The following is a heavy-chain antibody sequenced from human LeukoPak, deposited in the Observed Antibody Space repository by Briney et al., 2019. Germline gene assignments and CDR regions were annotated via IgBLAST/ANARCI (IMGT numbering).Heavy chain of an antibody. CDR2: IPYDGSNK. Sequence: GGSLRLSCAASGFAFSRHGIHWVRQAPGKGLEWVAFIPYDGSNKFYADSVKGRFTISRDNSKNTLYLQMNSLRAEDTAVYYCARGEGSGSHADYWGQGTLVTVSS. CDR1: GFAFSRHG. D-gene: IGHD3-10*01. J-gene: IGHJ4*02. V-gene: IGHV3-30*02. CDR3: ARGEGSGSHADY.